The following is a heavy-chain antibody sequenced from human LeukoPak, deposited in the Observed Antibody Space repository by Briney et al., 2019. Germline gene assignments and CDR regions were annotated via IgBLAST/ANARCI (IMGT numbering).Heavy chain of an antibody. CDR2: INPNSGGT. D-gene: IGHD5-12*01. CDR3: ARDLGSIVATFDFFWYFNL. Sequence: ASVKVSSKASGYTFTGYYMHWVRQAPGQGLEWMGWINPNSGGTNYAQKFQGRVTMTRDTSISTAYMELSRLTSDDTAVYYCARDLGSIVATFDFFWYFNLWGRGTLLTVSS. CDR1: GYTFTGYY. J-gene: IGHJ2*01. V-gene: IGHV1-2*02.